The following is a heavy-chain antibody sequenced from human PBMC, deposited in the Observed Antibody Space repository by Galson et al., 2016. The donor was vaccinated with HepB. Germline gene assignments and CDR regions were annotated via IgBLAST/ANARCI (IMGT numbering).Heavy chain of an antibody. CDR1: GDSISSGAYY. D-gene: IGHD2-15*01. V-gene: IGHV4-39*01. J-gene: IGHJ4*02. CDR2: INVRGST. CDR3: ARHVHCSATTCSGNFHY. Sequence: SETLSLTCTVSGDSISSGAYYWHWIRQPPGKGLEWIGEINVRGSTTYNPSLKRRVSISIDTSKNQFSLKLTSVTAADSAVYYCARHVHCSATTCSGNFHYWGQRTPVTVSS.